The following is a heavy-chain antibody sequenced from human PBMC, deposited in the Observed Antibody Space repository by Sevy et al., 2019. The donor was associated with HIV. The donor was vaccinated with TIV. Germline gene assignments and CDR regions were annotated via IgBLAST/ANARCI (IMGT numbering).Heavy chain of an antibody. CDR2: LYSGGST. Sequence: GGSLRLSCAASEFTVSSSYMSWVRQAPGKGLEWVSILYSGGSTYYAASVKGRFAVSRDNSKNTLNPQMNSLRAEDTAVYYCARAGTGSYRAYFDYWGQGTLVTVSS. CDR3: ARAGTGSYRAYFDY. V-gene: IGHV3-53*01. CDR1: EFTVSSSY. D-gene: IGHD1-26*01. J-gene: IGHJ4*02.